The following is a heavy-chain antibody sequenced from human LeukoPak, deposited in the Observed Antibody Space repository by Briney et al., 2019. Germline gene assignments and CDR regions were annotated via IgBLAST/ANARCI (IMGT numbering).Heavy chain of an antibody. CDR3: ARVHTPPYYDFWSGYYRGYYYYYMDV. V-gene: IGHV3-74*01. D-gene: IGHD3-3*01. CDR2: INSDGSST. J-gene: IGHJ6*03. CDR1: GFTFSSYW. Sequence: PGGSLRLSCAASGFTFSSYWMHWVRQAPGKGLVWVSRINSDGSSTSYADSVKGRFTISRDNAKNTLYLQMNSLRAEETAVYYCARVHTPPYYDFWSGYYRGYYYYYMDVWGKGTTVTVSS.